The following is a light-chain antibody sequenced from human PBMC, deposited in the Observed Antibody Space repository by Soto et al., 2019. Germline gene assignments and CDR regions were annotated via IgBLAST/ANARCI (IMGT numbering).Light chain of an antibody. Sequence: DIQMTQSPSSLSASVGDRVTITCQASQDISNYLNWYQQKPGKAPKLLIYDASNLETGVPSRFSGSGSGTDFTFTISSLQPKDIATYYCQQYDNRTFGQGTKLEIK. CDR3: QQYDNRT. CDR1: QDISNY. CDR2: DAS. V-gene: IGKV1-33*01. J-gene: IGKJ2*01.